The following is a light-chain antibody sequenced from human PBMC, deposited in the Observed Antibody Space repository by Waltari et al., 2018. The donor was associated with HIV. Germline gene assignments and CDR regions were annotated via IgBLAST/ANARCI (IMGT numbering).Light chain of an antibody. Sequence: QAALPQPPSVSGAPGPRPDLSCTGPSSNFGPHFAVPWYQCLPGVAPTLILYGSTKRPAGVSDRFSGSRSDTSASLAITGLRADDEATYYCQTFDRTLSFYVFGTGTTVSVL. CDR2: GST. CDR3: QTFDRTLSFYV. CDR1: SSNFGPHFA. V-gene: IGLV1-40*01. J-gene: IGLJ1*01.